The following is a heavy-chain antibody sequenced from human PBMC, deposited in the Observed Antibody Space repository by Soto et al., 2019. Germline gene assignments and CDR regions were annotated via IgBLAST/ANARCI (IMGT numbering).Heavy chain of an antibody. CDR3: ERIHDYGDYGEHYFDY. CDR1: GYTFTSYG. CDR2: ISAYNGNT. V-gene: IGHV1-18*01. J-gene: IGHJ4*02. Sequence: QVQLVQSGAEVKKPGASVKVSCTASGYTFTSYGISWVRQAPGQGLEWMGWISAYNGNTNYAQKLQGRVTITTDTATSPAYMELRSLRSDDTAVDYCERIHDYGDYGEHYFDYWGQGTLVTVSS. D-gene: IGHD4-17*01.